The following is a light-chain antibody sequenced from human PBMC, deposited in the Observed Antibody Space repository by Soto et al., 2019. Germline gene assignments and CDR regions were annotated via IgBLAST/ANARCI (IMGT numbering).Light chain of an antibody. V-gene: IGLV2-23*01. CDR1: SSDVGSYNL. CDR2: EGS. Sequence: QSALTQPASVSGSPGQSITISCTGTSSDVGSYNLVSWYQQHPGKAPKLMIYEGSKRPSGVSNRFSGSKSGNAASLTISGLQAEDEADYYCCSYAGSSTPFGGGIKVTVL. J-gene: IGLJ3*02. CDR3: CSYAGSSTP.